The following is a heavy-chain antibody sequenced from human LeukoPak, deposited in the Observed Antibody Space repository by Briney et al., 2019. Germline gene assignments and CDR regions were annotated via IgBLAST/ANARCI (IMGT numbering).Heavy chain of an antibody. CDR1: GFTICSYL. J-gene: IGHJ3*01. Sequence: PGGSLSLSCAGSGFTICSYLMSCVRPAPGKGLEWVANIRQDGSEKYYVDSVKGRLTISTDNAKYSLYLQMNSLRAEDTGIYYCARAGYYGDDAFDLWGQGTMVTVSS. D-gene: IGHD2/OR15-2a*01. V-gene: IGHV3-7*01. CDR2: IRQDGSEK. CDR3: ARAGYYGDDAFDL.